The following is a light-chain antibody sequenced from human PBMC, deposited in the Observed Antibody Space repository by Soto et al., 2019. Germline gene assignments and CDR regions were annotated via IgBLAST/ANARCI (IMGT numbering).Light chain of an antibody. J-gene: IGKJ1*01. CDR1: ESISGW. CDR2: AAS. CDR3: QQSYSTTWT. V-gene: IGKV1-39*01. Sequence: DIAMTPSPSTLSASIGDGAPITFRASESISGWLAWYQQKPGKAPKLLIYAASSLQSGVPSRFSGSGSETDFTLTISSLQPEDFATYSCQQSYSTTWTFGQGGKVDIK.